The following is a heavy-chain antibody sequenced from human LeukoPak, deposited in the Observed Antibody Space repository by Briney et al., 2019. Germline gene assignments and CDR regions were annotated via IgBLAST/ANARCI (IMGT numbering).Heavy chain of an antibody. V-gene: IGHV4-39*07. CDR2: IYHSGST. J-gene: IGHJ6*02. CDR1: GGSISSSYYY. D-gene: IGHD6-19*01. Sequence: SETLSLTCTVSGGSISSSYYYWGWIRQPPGKGLEWIGEIYHSGSTNYNPSLKSRVTISVDKPKNQFSLKLSSVTAADTAVYYCARVPVAGTYYYYYGMDVWGQGTTVTVSS. CDR3: ARVPVAGTYYYYYGMDV.